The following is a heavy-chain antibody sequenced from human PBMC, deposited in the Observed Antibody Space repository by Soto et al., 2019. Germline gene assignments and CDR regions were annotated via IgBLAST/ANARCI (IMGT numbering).Heavy chain of an antibody. V-gene: IGHV2-5*02. Sequence: QITLKESGPTLVKPTQTLTLTCTFSGFSLSTSGVGVVWIRQPPGKALEWLGIIYWDDDKRYSPSLQSRLTSTQDTSKSRVGLTITNMDTVATGTYYGAHNLVAGTCWFDPLGQGTLVTVSS. CDR3: AHNLVAGTCWFDP. CDR1: GFSLSTSGVG. J-gene: IGHJ5*02. D-gene: IGHD6-19*01. CDR2: IYWDDDK.